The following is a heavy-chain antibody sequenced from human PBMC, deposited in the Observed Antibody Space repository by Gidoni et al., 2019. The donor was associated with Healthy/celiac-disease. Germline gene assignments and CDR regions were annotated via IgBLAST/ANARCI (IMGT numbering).Heavy chain of an antibody. D-gene: IGHD3-3*01. CDR2: ISYDGSNK. V-gene: IGHV3-30*18. CDR1: GFTFSSYG. Sequence: QVQLVESGGGVVQPGRSLRLSCAASGFTFSSYGMHWVRQAPGKGLEWVAVISYDGSNKYYADSVKGRFTISRDNSKNTRYLQMNSLRAEDTAVYYCAKDPSATITIFGVVSGGMDVWGQGTTVTVSS. J-gene: IGHJ6*02. CDR3: AKDPSATITIFGVVSGGMDV.